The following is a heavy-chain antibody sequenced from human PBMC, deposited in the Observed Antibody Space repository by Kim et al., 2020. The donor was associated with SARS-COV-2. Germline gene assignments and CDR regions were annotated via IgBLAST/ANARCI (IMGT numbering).Heavy chain of an antibody. CDR2: SGNKANSYTT. D-gene: IGHD2-21*01. CDR1: GFTFSDHY. V-gene: IGHV3-72*01. J-gene: IGHJ4*02. Sequence: GGSLRLSCAASGFTFSDHYMDWVRQAPGKGLEWVGRSGNKANSYTTEYAASVKGKFTISRDDSKNSLYLQMNSLKTEDTAVYFCARIGIGYSFDYWGQGTLVTVSS. CDR3: ARIGIGYSFDY.